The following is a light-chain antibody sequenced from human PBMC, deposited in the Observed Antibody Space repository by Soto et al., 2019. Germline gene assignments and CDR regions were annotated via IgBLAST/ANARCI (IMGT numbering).Light chain of an antibody. V-gene: IGKV3-20*01. CDR1: QTFSSNY. J-gene: IGKJ4*01. CDR3: QQYGRSPPT. CDR2: TAS. Sequence: EVVLTQSPGTLSLSPGERATLSCRASQTFSSNYLAWYQQKPGQAPRLLIYTASSRASGIPDRISGSGSGTDFTLTISRLEPEDSAVYYCQQYGRSPPTFGGGTKVEIK.